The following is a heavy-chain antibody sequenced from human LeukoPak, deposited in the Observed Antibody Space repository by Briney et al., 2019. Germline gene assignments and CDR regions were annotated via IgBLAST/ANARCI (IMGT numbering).Heavy chain of an antibody. CDR2: IIGGGGNT. J-gene: IGHJ4*02. Sequence: GGSLRLSCAASGFTFSSYAMSWVRQAPGKGREGVSAIIGGGGNTDYAVSVKGRFTISRDKSKNTLYLQMNSLRAEDTAVYYCAKDQTEYSSGWYQGYWGQGTLVTVSS. D-gene: IGHD6-19*01. CDR1: GFTFSSYA. CDR3: AKDQTEYSSGWYQGY. V-gene: IGHV3-23*01.